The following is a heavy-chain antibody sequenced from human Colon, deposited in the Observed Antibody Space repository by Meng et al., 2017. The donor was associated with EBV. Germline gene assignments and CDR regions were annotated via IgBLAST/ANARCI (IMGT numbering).Heavy chain of an antibody. CDR3: ARRPTGIDY. J-gene: IGHJ4*02. V-gene: IGHV4-34*12. CDR2: IIHGGSP. D-gene: IGHD2-8*02. Sequence: QLQLHQWASRLLKPPATLSRTCAVHGGSLSGAYWNWIRQPPGKGLEWIGEIIHGGSPSYNPSLKSRVTISIDTSKNQLSLMLSSVTAADTAVYYCARRPTGIDYWGQGTLVTVSS. CDR1: GGSLSGAY.